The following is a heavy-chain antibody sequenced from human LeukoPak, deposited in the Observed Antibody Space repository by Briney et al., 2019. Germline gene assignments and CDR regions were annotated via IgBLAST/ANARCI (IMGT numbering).Heavy chain of an antibody. CDR3: ARVPAGAARNYYYYMDV. V-gene: IGHV1-8*01. J-gene: IGHJ6*03. CDR1: RYTFTSYD. D-gene: IGHD2-15*01. CDR2: MNPNSGNT. Sequence: ASVKVSCKASRYTFTSYDINWVRQATGQGLEWMGWMNPNSGNTGYAQKFQGRVTMTRNTSISTAYMELSSLRSEDTAVYYCARVPAGAARNYYYYMDVWGKGTTVTVSS.